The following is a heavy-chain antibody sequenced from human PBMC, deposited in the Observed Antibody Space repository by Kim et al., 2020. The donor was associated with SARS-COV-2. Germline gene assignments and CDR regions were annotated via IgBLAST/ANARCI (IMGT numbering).Heavy chain of an antibody. CDR1: GFTFSSYA. CDR3: AKDVGEYSSSWYGMDV. Sequence: GGSLRLSCAASGFTFSSYAMSWVRQAPGKGLEWVSAISGSGGSTYYADSVKGRFTISRDNSKNTLYLQMNSLRAEDTAVYYCAKDVGEYSSSWYGMDVWGQVTTVTVSS. J-gene: IGHJ6*02. D-gene: IGHD6-13*01. V-gene: IGHV3-23*01. CDR2: ISGSGGST.